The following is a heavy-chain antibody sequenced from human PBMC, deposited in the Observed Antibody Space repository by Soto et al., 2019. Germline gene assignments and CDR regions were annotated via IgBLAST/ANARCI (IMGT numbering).Heavy chain of an antibody. V-gene: IGHV6-1*01. Sequence: SQTLSPTCVISGDSVSSNSAAWNWIRQSPSRGLEWLGRTYYRSKWYNDYAVSVKSRITINPDTSKNQFSLQLNSVTPEDTAVYYCARDLGILTGYSLYYYYGMDVWGQGTTVTVSS. CDR3: ARDLGILTGYSLYYYYGMDV. D-gene: IGHD3-9*01. CDR1: GDSVSSNSAA. CDR2: TYYRSKWYN. J-gene: IGHJ6*02.